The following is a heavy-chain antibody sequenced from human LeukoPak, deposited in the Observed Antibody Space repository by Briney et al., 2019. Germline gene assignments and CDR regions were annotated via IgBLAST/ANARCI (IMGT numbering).Heavy chain of an antibody. J-gene: IGHJ3*02. CDR3: ARDPYYYDSSSYYYVQAFDI. D-gene: IGHD3-22*01. CDR2: INPNSGGT. CDR1: GYTFTGYY. V-gene: IGHV1-2*02. Sequence: GASVKVSCKASGYTFTGYYMHWVRQAPGQGLEWMGWINPNSGGTNYAQKFQGRVTMTRDTSISTAYMELSRLRSDDTAVYYCARDPYYYDSSSYYYVQAFDIWGLGTMVTVSS.